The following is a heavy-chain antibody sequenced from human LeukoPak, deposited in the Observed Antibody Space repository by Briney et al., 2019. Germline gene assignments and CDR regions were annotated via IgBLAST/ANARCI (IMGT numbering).Heavy chain of an antibody. CDR1: GFSLSTFW. CDR3: THLGWFDP. J-gene: IGHJ5*02. Sequence: GGSLRLSCAASGFSLSTFWMHWVRQAPGKGLVWVSRIDYDGTTTTYADSVKGRFTISRDNAKNTLYLQMNSLRAEDTAVYYCTHLGWFDPWGQGTLVTVFS. CDR2: IDYDGTTT. V-gene: IGHV3-74*01.